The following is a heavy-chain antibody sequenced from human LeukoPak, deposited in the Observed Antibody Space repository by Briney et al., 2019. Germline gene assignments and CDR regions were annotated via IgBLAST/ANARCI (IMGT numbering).Heavy chain of an antibody. Sequence: GGSLRLSCAASGFTFDDYAMHWVRQAPGKGLEWVSGISWNSGSIGYADSVKGRFTISRDNAKNSLYLQMNSLRAEDTAVYYCASSSGWFGELLYYWGQGTLVTVSS. CDR2: ISWNSGSI. CDR3: ASSSGWFGELLYY. CDR1: GFTFDDYA. V-gene: IGHV3-9*01. J-gene: IGHJ4*02. D-gene: IGHD3-10*01.